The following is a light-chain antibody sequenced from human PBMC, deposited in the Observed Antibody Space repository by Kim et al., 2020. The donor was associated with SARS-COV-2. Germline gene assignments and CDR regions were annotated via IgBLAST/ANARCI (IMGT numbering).Light chain of an antibody. CDR2: DAS. Sequence: SASVGDRVTITCRASQGISSALAWYQHKPGKAPKLLIYDASTLESVVPSRFSGSGSGTDFTLTISSLQPEDFATYYCQQFNSYSTFGPGTKVDIK. CDR3: QQFNSYST. V-gene: IGKV1-13*02. CDR1: QGISSA. J-gene: IGKJ3*01.